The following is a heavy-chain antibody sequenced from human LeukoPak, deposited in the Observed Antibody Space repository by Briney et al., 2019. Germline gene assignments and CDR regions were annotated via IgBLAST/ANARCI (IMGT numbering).Heavy chain of an antibody. Sequence: SETLSLTCAVYGGSFSGYYWSWIRQPPGKGLEGIGEINHIGSTNYNPSLKSRVTISVDTSKNQFSLKLSSVTAADTAVYYCASLYYGSGSYVNDYWGQGTLVTVSP. CDR2: INHIGST. CDR3: ASLYYGSGSYVNDY. J-gene: IGHJ4*02. V-gene: IGHV4-34*01. D-gene: IGHD3-10*01. CDR1: GGSFSGYY.